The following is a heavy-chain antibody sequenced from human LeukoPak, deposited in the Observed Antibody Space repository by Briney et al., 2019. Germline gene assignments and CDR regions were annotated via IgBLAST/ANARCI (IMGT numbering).Heavy chain of an antibody. CDR1: GYTFTSSD. CDR2: MNPNSGNT. D-gene: IGHD3-22*01. CDR3: ARSGFMAWNAFDF. J-gene: IGHJ3*01. V-gene: IGHV1-8*03. Sequence: ASVKVSCKASGYTFTSSDINWVRQATGQGLEWMGWMNPNSGNTGSAQKLQGRVTITTNTSTATPYMEPSSLRAADTAVYYCARSGFMAWNAFDFWGQGTMVTVSS.